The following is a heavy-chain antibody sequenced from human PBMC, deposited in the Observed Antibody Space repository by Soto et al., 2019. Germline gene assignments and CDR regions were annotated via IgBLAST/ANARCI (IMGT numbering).Heavy chain of an antibody. V-gene: IGHV3-74*01. J-gene: IGHJ3*02. CDR1: GFTFSSYW. CDR2: VNSGGGST. Sequence: GGSLRLSCAASGFTFSSYWIHWVRQAPGKGLVWVSRVNSGGGSTNYADSVKGRFTISRDNSKNTLYFQMNSLRVEDTAVYYCARDQGLLFPLGAFDIWGQGTMVTVSS. D-gene: IGHD5-12*01. CDR3: ARDQGLLFPLGAFDI.